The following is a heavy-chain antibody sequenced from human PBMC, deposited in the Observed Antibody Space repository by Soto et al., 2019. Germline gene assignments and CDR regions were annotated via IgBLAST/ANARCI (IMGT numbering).Heavy chain of an antibody. Sequence: LRLSCAASGFTVSSSYMSWVRQAPGQGLEWVSIIYTGGSTYYADSVKGRFTISRDNSKNTLYLQMNSLRAEDTAVYYCARDLAYYYDSSGHSNIWGQGTMVTVSS. CDR2: IYTGGST. V-gene: IGHV3-53*01. D-gene: IGHD3-22*01. CDR3: ARDLAYYYDSSGHSNI. J-gene: IGHJ3*02. CDR1: GFTVSSSY.